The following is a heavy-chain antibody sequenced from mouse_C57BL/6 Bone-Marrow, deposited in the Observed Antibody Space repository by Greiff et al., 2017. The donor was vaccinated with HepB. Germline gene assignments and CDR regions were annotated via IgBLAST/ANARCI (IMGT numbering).Heavy chain of an antibody. CDR1: EYEFPSHD. J-gene: IGHJ3*01. CDR2: INSDGGST. D-gene: IGHD1-1*01. Sequence: VQLKESGGGLVQPGASLKLSCESYEYEFPSHDMSWVRQTPEKRLELVAAINSDGGSTYYPETMERRFIISRDNTMKTLYLQMSRLRSEDTALYYCAGHDYCDSSEAYWGQGTLVTVSA. CDR3: AGHDYCDSSEAY. V-gene: IGHV5-2*01.